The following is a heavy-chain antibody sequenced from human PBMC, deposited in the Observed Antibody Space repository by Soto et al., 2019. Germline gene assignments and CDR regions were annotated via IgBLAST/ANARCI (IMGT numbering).Heavy chain of an antibody. D-gene: IGHD6-13*01. V-gene: IGHV4-34*01. Sequence: SETLSLTCAVYGGSFSGYYWSWIRQPPGKGLEWIGEINHSGSTNYNPSLKSRVTISVDTSKNQFSLKLSSVTAADTAVYYCARGVGGYSSRVLSETFDYWGQGTLVTVSS. CDR3: ARGVGGYSSRVLSETFDY. J-gene: IGHJ4*02. CDR1: GGSFSGYY. CDR2: INHSGST.